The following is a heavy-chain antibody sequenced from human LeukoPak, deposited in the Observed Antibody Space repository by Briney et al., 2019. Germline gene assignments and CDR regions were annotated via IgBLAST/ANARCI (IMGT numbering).Heavy chain of an antibody. CDR2: INWNGGST. Sequence: GGSLRLSCAASGFTFDDYGMSWVRQAPGKGLEWVSGINWNGGSTGYADSVKDRFTISRDNAKNSLYMQMNSLRAEDTALYYCARDYYGSGSLNWGQGNLVTVSS. D-gene: IGHD3-10*01. J-gene: IGHJ4*02. CDR3: ARDYYGSGSLN. CDR1: GFTFDDYG. V-gene: IGHV3-20*04.